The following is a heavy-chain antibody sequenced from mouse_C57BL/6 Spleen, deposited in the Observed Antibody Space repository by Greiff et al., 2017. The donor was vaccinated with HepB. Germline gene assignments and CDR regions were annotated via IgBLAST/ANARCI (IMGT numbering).Heavy chain of an antibody. CDR2: INPSTGGT. CDR3: ARSRGYDDAWFAY. CDR1: GYSFTGYY. J-gene: IGHJ3*01. Sequence: VQLKQSGPELVKPGASVKISCKASGYSFTGYYMNWVKQSPEKSLEWIGEINPSTGGTTYNQKFKAKATLTVDKSSSTAYMQLKSLTSEDSAVYYCARSRGYDDAWFAYWGQGTLVTVSA. V-gene: IGHV1-42*01. D-gene: IGHD2-2*01.